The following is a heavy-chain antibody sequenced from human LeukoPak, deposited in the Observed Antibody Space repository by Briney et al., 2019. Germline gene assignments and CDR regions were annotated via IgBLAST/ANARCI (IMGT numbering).Heavy chain of an antibody. J-gene: IGHJ4*02. D-gene: IGHD5-18*01. CDR3: AKSGGYTYAN. V-gene: IGHV3-23*01. CDR2: ITNSGANT. Sequence: PGGSLRLSCSASGFTFSSYSMSWVRQAPGKGREGLSTITNSGANTYYADSVKGRFTISRDNSKNTLYLQINSLRAEDTAVYYCAKSGGYTYANWGQGTLVTVSS. CDR1: GFTFSSYS.